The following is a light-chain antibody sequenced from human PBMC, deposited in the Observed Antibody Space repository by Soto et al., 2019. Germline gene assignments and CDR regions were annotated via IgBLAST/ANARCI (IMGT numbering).Light chain of an antibody. J-gene: IGKJ4*01. CDR1: QSVKSN. CDR2: GAS. Sequence: EKVMTQSPAALSVSPGERATLSCRASQSVKSNLAWYQQKAGQAPRLLLYGASTRATGIPARFSGSASGTEFTLTISSLQSEDSADYYCQQYNDWPLTFGGGTKVEIK. V-gene: IGKV3-15*01. CDR3: QQYNDWPLT.